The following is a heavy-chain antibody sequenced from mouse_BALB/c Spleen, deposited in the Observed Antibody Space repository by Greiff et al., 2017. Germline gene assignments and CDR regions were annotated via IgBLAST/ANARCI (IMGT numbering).Heavy chain of an antibody. Sequence: QVQLQQPGAELVRPGASVKLSCKASGYTFTSYWINWVKQRPGQGLEWIGNIYPSDSYTNYNQKFKDKATLTVDKSSSTAYMQLSSPTSEDSAVYYGTILPLYYAMDYWGQGTSVTVSS. CDR3: TILPLYYAMDY. CDR2: IYPSDSYT. D-gene: IGHD2-10*01. CDR1: GYTFTSYW. J-gene: IGHJ4*01. V-gene: IGHV1-69*02.